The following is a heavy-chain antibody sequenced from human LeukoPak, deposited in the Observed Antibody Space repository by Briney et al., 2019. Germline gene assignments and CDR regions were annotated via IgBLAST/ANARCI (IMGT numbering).Heavy chain of an antibody. J-gene: IGHJ4*02. Sequence: SETLSLTCAVYGGSFSAFHWNWIRQSPAKGLEWLGEMKQSGTPRYNPSLQSRVTISVDKSKNQFSLNVRSVTAADTAVYYCASRPFLYGFRTYFDNWAQGTLVTVS. D-gene: IGHD3-10*01. CDR1: GGSFSAFH. CDR2: MKQSGTP. V-gene: IGHV4-34*01. CDR3: ASRPFLYGFRTYFDN.